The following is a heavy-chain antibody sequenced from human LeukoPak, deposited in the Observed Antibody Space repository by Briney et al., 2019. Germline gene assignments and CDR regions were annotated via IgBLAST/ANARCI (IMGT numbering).Heavy chain of an antibody. Sequence: SETLSLTCTVPGGSVSSGSYYWSWIRQPPGKGLEWIGYIYYSGSTNYNPSLKSRVTISVDTSKNQFSLKLSSVTAADTAVYYCARDAFCSGGSCYSGGNDYYGMDVWGKGTTVTVSS. J-gene: IGHJ6*04. CDR3: ARDAFCSGGSCYSGGNDYYGMDV. V-gene: IGHV4-61*01. CDR1: GGSVSSGSYY. CDR2: IYYSGST. D-gene: IGHD2-15*01.